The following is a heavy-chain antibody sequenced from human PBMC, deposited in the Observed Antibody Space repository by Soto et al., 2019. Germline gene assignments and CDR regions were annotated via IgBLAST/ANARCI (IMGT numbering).Heavy chain of an antibody. CDR2: IRSKADGGTI. CDR1: GFTFNNAW. CDR3: TREPDYSNYFEY. D-gene: IGHD4-4*01. Sequence: EVQLVESGGGLVRPGGSLRLSCVASGFTFNNAWMNWVRQAPGKGLEWVGRIRSKADGGTIDYAAPVKDRFTISRDDSKNTLHLQMNSLKTEDTAVHYCTREPDYSNYFEYWGQGTLVTVSS. J-gene: IGHJ4*02. V-gene: IGHV3-15*07.